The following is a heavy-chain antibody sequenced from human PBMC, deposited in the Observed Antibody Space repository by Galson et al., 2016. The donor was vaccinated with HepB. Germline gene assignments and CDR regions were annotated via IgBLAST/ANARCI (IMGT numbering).Heavy chain of an antibody. CDR2: IAGSSGNT. CDR3: ARGDLWEALDH. J-gene: IGHJ4*02. CDR1: GFTFSNYA. V-gene: IGHV3-23*01. Sequence: FLRLSCAASGFTFSNYAMNWVRQSPGMGLEWVPTIAGSSGNTYYTDALKARFQISRDNSKDTLSLQMNSLSSEDTAVYYCARGDLWEALDHWGQGILVTVSS. D-gene: IGHD1-26*01.